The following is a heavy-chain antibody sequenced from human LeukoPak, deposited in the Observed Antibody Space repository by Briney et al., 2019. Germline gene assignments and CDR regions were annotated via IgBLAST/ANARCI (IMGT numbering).Heavy chain of an antibody. V-gene: IGHV4-39*07. D-gene: IGHD6-19*01. CDR2: SGET. CDR3: VRDLNDFYGSTCQGGCYFDY. CDR1: GGSISGIDHY. J-gene: IGHJ4*02. Sequence: SETLSLTCTVSGGSISGIDHYWGWIRQPPGKGLEWIGSSGETYYNPSLKSRVTISIDTSKNQFSLNLSSVTAADAAVYYCVRDLNDFYGSTCQGGCYFDYWGQGTLVTVSS.